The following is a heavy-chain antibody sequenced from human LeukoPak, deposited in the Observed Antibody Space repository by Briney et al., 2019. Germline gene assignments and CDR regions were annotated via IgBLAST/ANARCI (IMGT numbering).Heavy chain of an antibody. CDR1: GYTFTSYD. Sequence: ASVKVSCKASGYTFTSYDINWVRQAPGQGLEWMGIINPSGGSTSYAQKFQGRVTMTRDASTSTVYMELSSLRSEDTAVYYCARDGDSRWELLGYFDYWGQGTLVTVSS. CDR2: INPSGGST. J-gene: IGHJ4*02. CDR3: ARDGDSRWELLGYFDY. V-gene: IGHV1-46*01. D-gene: IGHD1-26*01.